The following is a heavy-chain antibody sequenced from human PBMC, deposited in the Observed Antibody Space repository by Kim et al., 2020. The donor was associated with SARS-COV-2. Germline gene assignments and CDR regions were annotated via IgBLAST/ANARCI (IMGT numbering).Heavy chain of an antibody. D-gene: IGHD6-13*01. V-gene: IGHV1-3*01. Sequence: YYQKFQGRVTITRDTSASTAYMELSSLRSEDTAVYYCARQLKQQLVPPDYWGQGTLVTVSS. CDR3: ARQLKQQLVPPDY. J-gene: IGHJ4*02.